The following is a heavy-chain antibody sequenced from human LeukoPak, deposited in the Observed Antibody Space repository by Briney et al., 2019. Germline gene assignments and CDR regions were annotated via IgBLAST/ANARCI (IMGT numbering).Heavy chain of an antibody. J-gene: IGHJ3*02. Sequence: GGSMRLSCAASGFTFSSYAMSWVRQPPGKGLEWVSAISGSGGSTYYADSVKGRFTISRDNSKNTLYLQMNSLRAEDTAVYYCAKDPPFSFGNPGAFDIWGQGTMVTVSS. CDR1: GFTFSSYA. D-gene: IGHD3-10*01. V-gene: IGHV3-23*01. CDR3: AKDPPFSFGNPGAFDI. CDR2: ISGSGGST.